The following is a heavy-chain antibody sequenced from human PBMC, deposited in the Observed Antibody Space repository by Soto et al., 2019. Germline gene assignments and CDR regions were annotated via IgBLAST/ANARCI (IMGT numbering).Heavy chain of an antibody. V-gene: IGHV3-23*01. D-gene: IGHD6-6*01. CDR1: GFTFSSYA. J-gene: IGHJ4*02. Sequence: PGGSLRLSCAASGFTFSSYAMTWVRQAPGKGLEWVSAISDSGGSTYYADSVKGRFTISRDNSKNTLYLQMNSLRAEDTAVYYCAKDLISSSSFDYWGQGTLVTVSS. CDR2: ISDSGGST. CDR3: AKDLISSSSFDY.